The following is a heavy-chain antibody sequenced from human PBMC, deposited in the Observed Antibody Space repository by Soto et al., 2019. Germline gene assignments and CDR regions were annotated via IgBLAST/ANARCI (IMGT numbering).Heavy chain of an antibody. CDR3: AKLRITTNNNMWFDH. CDR1: GAALNSGNYY. D-gene: IGHD3-22*01. J-gene: IGHJ5*02. Sequence: SETLSLTCSVSGAALNSGNYYWSWIRQVPGKGLEWIGHIYVTGAVDYNPSLRDRITISQDTSERQFSLNLRLVTAADTAVYYCAKLRITTNNNMWFDHWGQGTLVTVSS. V-gene: IGHV4-31*03. CDR2: IYVTGAV.